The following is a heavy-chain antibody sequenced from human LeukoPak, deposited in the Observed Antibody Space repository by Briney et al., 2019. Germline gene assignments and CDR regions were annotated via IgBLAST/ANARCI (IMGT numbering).Heavy chain of an antibody. Sequence: GGSLRLSCTASGFTFGDYAMSWVRQAPGKGLEWVGFIRSKAYGGTTEYAASVKGRFTISRDDSKSIAYLQMNSLKTEDTAVYYCARQGYSSSPLHYYYYMDVWGKGTTVTVSS. CDR1: GFTFGDYA. D-gene: IGHD6-6*01. CDR3: ARQGYSSSPLHYYYYMDV. CDR2: IRSKAYGGTT. J-gene: IGHJ6*03. V-gene: IGHV3-49*04.